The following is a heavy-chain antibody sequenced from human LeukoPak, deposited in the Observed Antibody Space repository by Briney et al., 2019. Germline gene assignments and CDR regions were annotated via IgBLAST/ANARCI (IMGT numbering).Heavy chain of an antibody. Sequence: GESLKISCKASGYSFTSYWIGWVRQMPGKGLEWMGIIYPGDSDTRYSPSFQGQVTISADKSISTAYLQWSSLKASDTAMYYCARHPRHEYSSGWYNSYYFDYWGQGTLVTVSS. V-gene: IGHV5-51*01. CDR1: GYSFTSYW. D-gene: IGHD6-19*01. CDR3: ARHPRHEYSSGWYNSYYFDY. J-gene: IGHJ4*02. CDR2: IYPGDSDT.